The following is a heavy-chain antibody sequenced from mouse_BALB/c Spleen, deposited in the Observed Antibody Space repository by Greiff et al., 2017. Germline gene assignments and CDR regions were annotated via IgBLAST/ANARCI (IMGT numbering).Heavy chain of an antibody. V-gene: IGHV5-17*02. Sequence: EVMLVESGGGLVQPGGSRKLSCAASGFTFSSFGMHWVRQAPEKGLEWVAYISSGRSTIYYADTVKGRFTISRDNPKNTLFLQMTSLRSEDTAMYYCARLSREEYYFDYWGQGTTLTVSS. CDR2: ISSGRSTI. CDR3: ARLSREEYYFDY. CDR1: GFTFSSFG. J-gene: IGHJ2*01. D-gene: IGHD1-1*01.